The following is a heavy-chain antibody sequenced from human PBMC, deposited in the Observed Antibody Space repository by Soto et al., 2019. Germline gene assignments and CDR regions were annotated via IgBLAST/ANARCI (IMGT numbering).Heavy chain of an antibody. CDR2: IVVGSGNT. D-gene: IGHD4-17*01. V-gene: IGHV1-58*01. J-gene: IGHJ3*02. CDR3: AAFATTGDAFDI. CDR1: GFTFRRSA. Sequence: QMQLVQFGPEVKKSGTSVKVSCKASGFTFRRSAVQWVRQARGQRLEWIGWIVVGSGNTNYAQKFQERVTITRDMSTTTAYMELSSLRSEDTAVYYCAAFATTGDAFDIWGQGAMVTVSS.